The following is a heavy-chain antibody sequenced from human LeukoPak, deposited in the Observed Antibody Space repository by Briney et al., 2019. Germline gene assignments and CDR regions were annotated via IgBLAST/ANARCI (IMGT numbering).Heavy chain of an antibody. Sequence: SETLSLTCAVYGGSFSGYYWSWIRQPPGKGLEWIGEINHSGSTNYNPSLKSRVTISVDTSKNQFSLKLSSVTAADTAVYYCARHRSRGYYYGSGSPDGYYYYMDVWGKGTTVTISS. V-gene: IGHV4-34*01. CDR1: GGSFSGYY. J-gene: IGHJ6*03. D-gene: IGHD3-10*01. CDR2: INHSGST. CDR3: ARHRSRGYYYGSGSPDGYYYYMDV.